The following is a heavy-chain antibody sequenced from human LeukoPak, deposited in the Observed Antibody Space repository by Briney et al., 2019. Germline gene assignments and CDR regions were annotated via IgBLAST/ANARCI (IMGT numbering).Heavy chain of an antibody. CDR2: IYYSGST. CDR3: ARPQIYDFWSGYYTAWFDP. V-gene: IGHV4-61*08. D-gene: IGHD3-3*01. Sequence: ASETLSLTCTVSGGSISSGGYYWSWIRQHPGKGLEWIGYIYYSGSTNYNPSLKSRVTISVDTSKNQFSLKLSSVTAADTAVYYCARPQIYDFWSGYYTAWFDPWGQGTLVTVSS. J-gene: IGHJ5*02. CDR1: GGSISSGGYY.